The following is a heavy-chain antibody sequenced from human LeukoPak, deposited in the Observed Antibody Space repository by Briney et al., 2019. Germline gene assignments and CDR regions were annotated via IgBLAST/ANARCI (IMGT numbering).Heavy chain of an antibody. V-gene: IGHV4-38-2*01. Sequence: SETLSLTRALSGYSLSRGYSWAWVRQPPGKGPEWIGRFRHSGRTFYNPSLKSRVTLSPDRSKIQFSRRLSSVTAADTAVYSCARFDYVWETHGMDAFDIWGQGTMVTVSS. CDR2: FRHSGRT. CDR1: GYSLSRGYS. D-gene: IGHD3-16*01. J-gene: IGHJ3*02. CDR3: ARFDYVWETHGMDAFDI.